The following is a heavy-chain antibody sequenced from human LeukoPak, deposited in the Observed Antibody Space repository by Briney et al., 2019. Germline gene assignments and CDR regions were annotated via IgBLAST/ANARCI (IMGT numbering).Heavy chain of an antibody. Sequence: SETLSLTCTVPGGSISSYYWSWIRQPPGKGLEWIGYIYYSGSTNYNPSLKSRVTISVDTSKNQFSLKLSSVTAADTAVYYCARDYYDSSGYYYDAFDIWGQGTMVTVSS. CDR1: GGSISSYY. CDR2: IYYSGST. V-gene: IGHV4-59*01. J-gene: IGHJ3*02. D-gene: IGHD3-22*01. CDR3: ARDYYDSSGYYYDAFDI.